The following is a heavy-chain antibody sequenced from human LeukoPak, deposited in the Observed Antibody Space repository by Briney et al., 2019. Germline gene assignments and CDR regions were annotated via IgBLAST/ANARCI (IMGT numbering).Heavy chain of an antibody. CDR3: AREWASSSWYTGGYYYYYMDV. CDR2: IYYSGST. V-gene: IGHV4-39*07. Sequence: PSETLSLTCTVSGGSISSSSYYWGWIRQPPGKGLEWIGSIYYSGSTYYNPSLKSRATISVDTSKNQFSLKLSSVTAADTAVYYCAREWASSSWYTGGYYYYYMDVWGKGTTVTVSS. J-gene: IGHJ6*03. D-gene: IGHD6-13*01. CDR1: GGSISSSSYY.